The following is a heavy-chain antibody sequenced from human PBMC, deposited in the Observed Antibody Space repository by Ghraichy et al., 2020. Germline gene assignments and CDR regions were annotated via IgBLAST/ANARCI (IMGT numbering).Heavy chain of an antibody. V-gene: IGHV3-74*01. D-gene: IGHD6-13*01. CDR2: ITSDGSGT. CDR3: ATRRGAATGLDS. J-gene: IGHJ4*02. CDR1: GFSLSGYW. Sequence: GESLRLSCAASGFSLSGYWMHWVRQLPGKGLVWVSRITSDGSGTTYADSVKGRFTISRDNAKDTVYLQINSLRAEDTAVYYCATRRGAATGLDSWGQGTLVTVSS.